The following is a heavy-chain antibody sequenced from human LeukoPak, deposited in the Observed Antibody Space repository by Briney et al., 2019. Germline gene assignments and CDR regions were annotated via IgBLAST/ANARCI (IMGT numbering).Heavy chain of an antibody. J-gene: IGHJ4*02. CDR2: ISLSGVT. CDR1: GGSISSTNW. V-gene: IGHV4-4*02. CDR3: SRESGAFSPFGY. D-gene: IGHD1-26*01. Sequence: PSETLSLTCGVSGGSISSTNWWSWVGQPPGQGLEWIGEISLSGVTNYNPSLKSRVTMSLDRSKNHLSLTLTSVTAADTAVYYCSRESGAFSPFGYWGQGTLVTVSS.